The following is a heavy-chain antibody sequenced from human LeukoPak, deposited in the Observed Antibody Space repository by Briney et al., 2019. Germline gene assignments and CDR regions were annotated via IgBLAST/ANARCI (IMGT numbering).Heavy chain of an antibody. CDR2: IYYSGST. J-gene: IGHJ5*02. Sequence: SETLSLTCTVSGGSPSDYYWSWIRQYPGQGLEWIGYIYYSGSTTYNPSLKSRVTISVDTSKNQFSLKLTSVTAADTAVYYCARAGGNRFDPWGQGILVTVSS. D-gene: IGHD3-10*01. CDR1: GGSPSDYY. CDR3: ARAGGNRFDP. V-gene: IGHV4-59*01.